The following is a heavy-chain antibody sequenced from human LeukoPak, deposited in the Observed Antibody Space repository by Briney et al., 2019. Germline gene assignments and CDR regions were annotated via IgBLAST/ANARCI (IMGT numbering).Heavy chain of an antibody. D-gene: IGHD3-22*01. J-gene: IGHJ3*02. V-gene: IGHV1-18*01. Sequence: ASVKVSCKASGYTFTCYGISWVRQAPGQGLEWMGWISAYNGNTNYAQKLQGRVTMTTDTSTSTAYMELRSLRSDDTAVYYCAKSFYDSSGLDAFDIWGQGTMVTVSS. CDR3: AKSFYDSSGLDAFDI. CDR2: ISAYNGNT. CDR1: GYTFTCYG.